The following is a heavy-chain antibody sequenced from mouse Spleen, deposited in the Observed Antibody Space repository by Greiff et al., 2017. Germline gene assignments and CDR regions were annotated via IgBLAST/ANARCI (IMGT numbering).Heavy chain of an antibody. CDR2: IWSGGST. CDR1: GFSLTSYG. V-gene: IGHV2-2*01. Sequence: VKLMESGPGLVQPSQSLSITCTVSGFSLTSYGVHWVRQSPGKGLEWLGVIWSGGSTDYNAAFISRLSISKDNSKSQVFFKMNSLQADDTAIYYCARNSLWEDYYAMDYWGQGTSVTVSS. CDR3: ARNSLWEDYYAMDY. D-gene: IGHD1-1*02. J-gene: IGHJ4*01.